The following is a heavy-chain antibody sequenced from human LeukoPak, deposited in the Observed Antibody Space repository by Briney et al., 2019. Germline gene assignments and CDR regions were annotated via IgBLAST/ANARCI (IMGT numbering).Heavy chain of an antibody. CDR2: FHNSGTS. CDR1: DDSISDYY. V-gene: IGHV4-59*01. J-gene: IGHJ4*02. Sequence: SETLSLTCTVSDDSISDYYRGWIRQPPGKGLEWIGYFHNSGTSTYNPSLKSRVTISADTSKNQFSLKLNSLTTANTAVYYCTRGAGWLIDYWGQGILVTVSS. CDR3: TRGAGWLIDY. D-gene: IGHD3-16*01.